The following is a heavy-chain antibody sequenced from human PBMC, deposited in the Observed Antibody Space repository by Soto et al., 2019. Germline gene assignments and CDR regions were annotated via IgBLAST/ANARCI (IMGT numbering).Heavy chain of an antibody. D-gene: IGHD1-26*01. Sequence: QVQLVQSGAEVKKPGASVKVSCKASGYTFTSYGISWVRQAPGQGLAWMGWISAYNGNTNYAQKLQGRVTMNTATSKSKADMELRSLKSDYTEVYYCVGLGATTPFDYWGQGTLVTVSS. J-gene: IGHJ4*02. CDR1: GYTFTSYG. V-gene: IGHV1-18*01. CDR2: ISAYNGNT. CDR3: VGLGATTPFDY.